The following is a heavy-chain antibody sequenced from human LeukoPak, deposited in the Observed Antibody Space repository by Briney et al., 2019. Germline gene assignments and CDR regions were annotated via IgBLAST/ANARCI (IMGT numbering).Heavy chain of an antibody. V-gene: IGHV2-5*02. Sequence: KSGPTLVNPPQTLTLTCSFSGFSLSTRGVGVGWIRQPPGKALEWLSLIYWDDDKRYSPSLNSRLTITKDTSKNQVVLTMTNMDPVDTATYYCAHMAAAGRGLDYWGQGTLVTVSS. CDR3: AHMAAAGRGLDY. CDR1: GFSLSTRGVG. D-gene: IGHD6-13*01. CDR2: IYWDDDK. J-gene: IGHJ4*02.